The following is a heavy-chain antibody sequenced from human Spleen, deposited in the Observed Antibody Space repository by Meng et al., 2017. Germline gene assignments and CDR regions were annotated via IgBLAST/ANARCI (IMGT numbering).Heavy chain of an antibody. V-gene: IGHV4-34*01. J-gene: IGHJ4*02. D-gene: IGHD4-11*01. CDR2: INHSGST. CDR1: GGSFSAYY. Sequence: QWHFQHGAAGLLKPSTTLSLTCVVSGGSFSAYYWSWIRQPPGKGLEWIGEINHSGSTNYNPSLESRATISVDMSQNNLSLKLSSVTAADSAVYYCARGPTTMAHDFDYWGQGTLVTVSS. CDR3: ARGPTTMAHDFDY.